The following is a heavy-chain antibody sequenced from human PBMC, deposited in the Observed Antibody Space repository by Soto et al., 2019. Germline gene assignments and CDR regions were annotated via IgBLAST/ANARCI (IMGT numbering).Heavy chain of an antibody. CDR2: IWYDGSNK. D-gene: IGHD1-26*01. CDR3: ARKEWELQYYFDY. Sequence: PVGSLRLACAASGFTFSSYGMHGVRQAPGKGLEWVAVIWYDGSNKYYADSVKGRFTISRDNSKNTLYLQMNSLRAEDTAVYYCARKEWELQYYFDYWGQGTLVTVSS. V-gene: IGHV3-33*01. J-gene: IGHJ4*02. CDR1: GFTFSSYG.